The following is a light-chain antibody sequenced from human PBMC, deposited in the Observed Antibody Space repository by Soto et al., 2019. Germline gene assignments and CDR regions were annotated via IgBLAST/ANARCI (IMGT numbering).Light chain of an antibody. J-gene: IGLJ3*02. CDR1: SSDVGGYNY. CDR3: SSYTSGSTRV. Sequence: QSVLTQPASVSGSPGQSITISCTGTSSDVGGYNYVSWYQQHPGKVPKLIIYEVTNRPSGVSNRFSGSKSGNTASLTNAGLQTEDEAYYYCSSYTSGSTRVFGGGTKLTVL. CDR2: EVT. V-gene: IGLV2-14*01.